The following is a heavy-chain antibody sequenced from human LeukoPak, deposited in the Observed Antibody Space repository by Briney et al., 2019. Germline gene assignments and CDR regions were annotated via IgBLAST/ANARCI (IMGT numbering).Heavy chain of an antibody. J-gene: IGHJ4*02. CDR2: ISGSGGST. CDR1: GFTFSSYA. D-gene: IGHD2-2*01. CDR3: AKDWDIVVVPAAAPIDY. Sequence: GGSLRLSCAASGFTFSSYAMSWVRQAPGKGLEWVSAISGSGGSTYYADSVKGRFTISRDNSKNTLYLQMNSLRAEDTAVYYCAKDWDIVVVPAAAPIDYWGQGTLVTVSS. V-gene: IGHV3-23*01.